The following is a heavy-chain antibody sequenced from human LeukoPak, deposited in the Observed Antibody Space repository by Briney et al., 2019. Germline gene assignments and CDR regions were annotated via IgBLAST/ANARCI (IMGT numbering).Heavy chain of an antibody. Sequence: GGSLRLSCAASGFTFNTYGMHWVRQAPGKGLEWVAVISYDGRNKFDADSVKGRFTISRDNSENTLYLQMNSLIPEDTAVYYCAEGSAYGDYYYYGMDVWGQGTTVTVSS. CDR2: ISYDGRNK. D-gene: IGHD4-17*01. J-gene: IGHJ6*02. V-gene: IGHV3-30*18. CDR1: GFTFNTYG. CDR3: AEGSAYGDYYYYGMDV.